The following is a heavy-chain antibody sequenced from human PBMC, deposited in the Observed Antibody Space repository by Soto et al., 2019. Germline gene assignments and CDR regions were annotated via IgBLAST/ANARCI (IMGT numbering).Heavy chain of an antibody. V-gene: IGHV3-23*01. CDR3: AKDRMDHNSVWDPFDL. CDR2: IGVGDT. CDR1: GFRFSIFA. J-gene: IGHJ3*01. Sequence: PXGSLRLSCAASGFRFSIFAMSWVRQAPGKGLEWVSGIGVGDTYYADSVKGRFTISRDNSRNTVELQMNSLRAEDTAVYYCAKDRMDHNSVWDPFDLWGRGTMVTVSS. D-gene: IGHD1-20*01.